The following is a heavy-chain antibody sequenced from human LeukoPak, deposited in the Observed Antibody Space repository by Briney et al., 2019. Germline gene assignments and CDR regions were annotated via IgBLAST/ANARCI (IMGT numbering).Heavy chain of an antibody. CDR1: GFTFSTYA. D-gene: IGHD3-10*01. CDR2: ISDSGGNT. CDR3: AKSHSVAQRGYFDF. V-gene: IGHV3-23*01. J-gene: IGHJ4*02. Sequence: PGGSLRLSCAASGFTFSTYAMSWVRLAPGMGLEWVSTISDSGGNTYYADSVKGRFTISRDNSKNTLYLQMNSLRAEDTAFYYCAKSHSVAQRGYFDFWGQGTLVTVSS.